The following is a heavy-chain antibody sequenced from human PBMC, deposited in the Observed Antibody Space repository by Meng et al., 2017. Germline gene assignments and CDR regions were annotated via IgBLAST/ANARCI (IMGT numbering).Heavy chain of an antibody. CDR3: ARGYGSGSYENPRYYYGMDV. V-gene: IGHV1-69*02. CDR2: IIPILGIA. D-gene: IGHD3-10*01. Sequence: SVKVSCKASGGTFSSYTISWVRQAPGQGLEWMGRIIPILGIANYAQKFQGRVTITADKSTSTAYMELSSLRSEDTAVYYCARGYGSGSYENPRYYYGMDVWGQGTTVTVSS. CDR1: GGTFSSYT. J-gene: IGHJ6*02.